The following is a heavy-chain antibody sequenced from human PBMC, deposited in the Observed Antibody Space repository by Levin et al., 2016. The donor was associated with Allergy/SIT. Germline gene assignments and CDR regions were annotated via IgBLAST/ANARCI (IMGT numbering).Heavy chain of an antibody. J-gene: IGHJ1*01. D-gene: IGHD2-2*01. Sequence: WIRQPPGKGLVWVSRINSDGSSTTYADSVKGRFTISRDNAKNTLSLQMSSLTAEDTAVYYCSRGPSTSSTTPFQHWGQGTLVTVSS. V-gene: IGHV3-74*01. CDR2: INSDGSST. CDR3: SRGPSTSSTTPFQH.